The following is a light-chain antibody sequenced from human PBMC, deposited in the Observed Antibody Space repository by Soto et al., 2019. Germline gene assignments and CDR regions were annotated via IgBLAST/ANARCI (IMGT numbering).Light chain of an antibody. Sequence: EIVMTQSPATLSVSPGERATLSCRASQSVDSKLAWYQQKPGQGPRLLIYGASSRATGIPARFSGSGSGTEVTLPINTLQSEDFAVDYCQHYSTWLWTFGQGTKVEIK. J-gene: IGKJ1*01. CDR1: QSVDSK. V-gene: IGKV3-15*01. CDR3: QHYSTWLWT. CDR2: GAS.